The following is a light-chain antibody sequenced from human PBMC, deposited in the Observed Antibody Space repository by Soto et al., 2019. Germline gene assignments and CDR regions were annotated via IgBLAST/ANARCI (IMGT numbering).Light chain of an antibody. Sequence: EIVLTQSPGTLSLSPGERATLSCRASQSVSSSYLAWYQQKPGQAPRLLIYGTSSRATAIPDRFSGSGSGTDCTLTISRLEPEDFAVYYCQQYGSSSWPFGQGTKVEIK. CDR2: GTS. J-gene: IGKJ1*01. CDR3: QQYGSSSWP. V-gene: IGKV3-20*01. CDR1: QSVSSSY.